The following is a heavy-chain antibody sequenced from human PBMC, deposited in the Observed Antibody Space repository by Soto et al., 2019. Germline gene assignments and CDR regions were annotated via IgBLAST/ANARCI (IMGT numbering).Heavy chain of an antibody. V-gene: IGHV3-15*01. CDR2: IKSKTDGGTT. CDR1: GFTFSNAW. D-gene: IGHD2-2*01. Sequence: GGSLRLSCAASGFTFSNAWMSWVRQAPGKGLEWVGRIKSKTDGGTTDYAAPVKGRFTISRDDSKNTLYLQMNSLKTEDTAVYYCTTLGPYCSSTSCYYYYYYYYMDVWGKGTTVTVSS. J-gene: IGHJ6*03. CDR3: TTLGPYCSSTSCYYYYYYYYMDV.